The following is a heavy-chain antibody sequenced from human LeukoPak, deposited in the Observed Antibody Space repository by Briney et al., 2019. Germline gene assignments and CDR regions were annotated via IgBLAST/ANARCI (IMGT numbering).Heavy chain of an antibody. CDR3: ARDGSYSSSWYFDY. J-gene: IGHJ4*02. Sequence: GGSLRLSCAASGFTFSRYGMHWVRQAPGKGLEWVTAISYDGSNKYYADSVKGRFTISRDNSKNTLYVQMNSLRAEDTAVYYCARDGSYSSSWYFDYWGQGTLVTVSS. CDR2: ISYDGSNK. D-gene: IGHD6-13*01. CDR1: GFTFSRYG. V-gene: IGHV3-30*04.